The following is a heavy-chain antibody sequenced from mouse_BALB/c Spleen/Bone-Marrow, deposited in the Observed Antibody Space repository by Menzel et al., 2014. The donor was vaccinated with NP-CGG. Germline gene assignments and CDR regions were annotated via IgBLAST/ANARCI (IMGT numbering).Heavy chain of an antibody. Sequence: EVMLVESGGGLVQPGGSRKLSYAASGFTFSSFGMHWVRQAPEKGLEWVAYISSGSSTIYYADTVKGRFTISRDNPKNTLFLQMTSLRSEDTAMYYCARRYYGSSFSYFDYWGQGTTLTVSS. V-gene: IGHV5-17*02. CDR1: GFTFSSFG. D-gene: IGHD1-1*01. CDR3: ARRYYGSSFSYFDY. CDR2: ISSGSSTI. J-gene: IGHJ2*01.